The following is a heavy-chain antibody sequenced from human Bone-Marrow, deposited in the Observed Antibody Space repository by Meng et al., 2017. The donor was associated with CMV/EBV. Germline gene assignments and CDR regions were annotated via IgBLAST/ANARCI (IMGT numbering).Heavy chain of an antibody. CDR1: GFTFSTYG. D-gene: IGHD4-17*01. V-gene: IGHV3-30*02. CDR3: AKHMGVMSTVTKNVRAGFLDD. Sequence: GESLKISCAASGFTFSTYGMHWVRQAPGKGLEWVAFIRFDGSNNYYADSVKGRFTMSRDNSNNTLYLQMNSLRPEDTALYYCAKHMGVMSTVTKNVRAGFLDDWGHGTLVTGSS. CDR2: IRFDGSNN. J-gene: IGHJ4*01.